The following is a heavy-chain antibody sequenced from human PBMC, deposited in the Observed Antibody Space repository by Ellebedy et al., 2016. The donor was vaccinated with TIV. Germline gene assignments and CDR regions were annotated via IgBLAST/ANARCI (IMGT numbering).Heavy chain of an antibody. Sequence: ASVKVSXXASGYTFTSYGISWVRQAPGQGLEWMGWISAYNGNTNYAQKLQGRVTMTTDTSTSTAYMELRSLRSDDTAVYYCARDRTLTQYQLWGYMEYWGQGTLVTVSS. D-gene: IGHD2-2*01. J-gene: IGHJ4*02. V-gene: IGHV1-18*01. CDR3: ARDRTLTQYQLWGYMEY. CDR1: GYTFTSYG. CDR2: ISAYNGNT.